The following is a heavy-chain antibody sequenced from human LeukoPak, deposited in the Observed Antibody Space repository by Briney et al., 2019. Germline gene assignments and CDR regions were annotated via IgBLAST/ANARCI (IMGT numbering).Heavy chain of an antibody. CDR3: ARGWSDFFDTTGYYNFLDY. CDR2: LNSDGSTA. CDR1: GFNLSSHW. Sequence: GGSLRLSCAASGFNLSSHWMYWVRQAPGKGLVWVSRLNSDGSTANYADSVKGRFTISRENAQNTLTLQMNTLRAEDTALYYCARGWSDFFDTTGYYNFLDYWGQGTVVTVAA. D-gene: IGHD3-9*01. J-gene: IGHJ4*02. V-gene: IGHV3-74*01.